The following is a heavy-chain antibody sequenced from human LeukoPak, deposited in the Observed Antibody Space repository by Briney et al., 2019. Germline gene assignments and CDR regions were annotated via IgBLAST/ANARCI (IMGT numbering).Heavy chain of an antibody. D-gene: IGHD3-22*01. V-gene: IGHV3-7*01. J-gene: IGHJ6*03. CDR3: ARAVSITMIVVVITTPGYMDV. CDR2: IKQDGSEK. CDR1: RFTFSSYW. Sequence: GGSLRLSCAASRFTFSSYWMSWVRQAPGKGLEWVANIKQDGSEKYYVASVKGRFTISRDNAKNSLYLQTNSLRAEDTAVYYCARAVSITMIVVVITTPGYMDVWGKGTTVTVSS.